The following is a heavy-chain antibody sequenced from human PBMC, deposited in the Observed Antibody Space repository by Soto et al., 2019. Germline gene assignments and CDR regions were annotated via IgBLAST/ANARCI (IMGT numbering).Heavy chain of an antibody. D-gene: IGHD3-9*01. Sequence: ASVKVSCKASHYTFTSYGVSWVRQAPGQGLECIGWIISQNCNTVYAQNFQGRVTLTTDTSTSTAFMELRSLQSDDTALYYCAKDPPNILTGYFNPTEFDSWVQVTLVTVSS. CDR1: HYTFTSYG. CDR2: IISQNCNT. CDR3: AKDPPNILTGYFNPTEFDS. J-gene: IGHJ4*02. V-gene: IGHV1-18*01.